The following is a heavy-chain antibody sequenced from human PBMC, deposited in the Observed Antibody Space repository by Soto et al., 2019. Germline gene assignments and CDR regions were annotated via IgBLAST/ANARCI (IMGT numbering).Heavy chain of an antibody. CDR2: ISSSGSII. Sequence: QVQLVESGGGLVKPGESLRLSCAASGFTFSDHYMIWIRQAPGQGREWVSYISSSGSIIYYADSVEGRFTISRDNAKRSRYLQMDSLRPEDTAVYYCARMRWEWLNFFDYWGPGSLVTVSS. CDR1: GFTFSDHY. CDR3: ARMRWEWLNFFDY. J-gene: IGHJ4*02. V-gene: IGHV3-11*01. D-gene: IGHD6-19*01.